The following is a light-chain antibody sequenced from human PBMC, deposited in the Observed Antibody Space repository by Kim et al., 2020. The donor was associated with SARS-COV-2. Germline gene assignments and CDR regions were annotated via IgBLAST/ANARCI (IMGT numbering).Light chain of an antibody. J-gene: IGKJ5*01. CDR2: GAS. V-gene: IGKV3-20*01. CDR1: QSVTGTN. CDR3: QYYGSSPPVT. Sequence: PAAGATLPCRASQSVTGTNLAWYQQRPGQAPRLLMYGASYRDSGVPDRFSGSGSGTDFTLTISRLEPEDFAVYYCQYYGSSPPVTFGQGTRLEIK.